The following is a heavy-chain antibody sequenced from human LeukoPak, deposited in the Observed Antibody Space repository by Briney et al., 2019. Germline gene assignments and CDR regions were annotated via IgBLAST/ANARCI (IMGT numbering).Heavy chain of an antibody. Sequence: GGSLRLSCSVSGFTFSDHYMDWVRQAPGKGLEWVSGINNSGGSAYYADSVKGRFTISRDNSKNTLYLQMNSLRAEDTAVYYCAKRRSDCSGYTCFSTLDYWGQGTLVTVSS. CDR1: GFTFSDHY. CDR3: AKRRSDCSGYTCFSTLDY. J-gene: IGHJ4*02. D-gene: IGHD2-15*01. CDR2: INNSGGSA. V-gene: IGHV3-23*01.